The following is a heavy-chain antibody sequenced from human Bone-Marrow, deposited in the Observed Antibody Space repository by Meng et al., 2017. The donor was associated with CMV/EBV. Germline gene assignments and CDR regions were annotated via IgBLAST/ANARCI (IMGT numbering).Heavy chain of an antibody. D-gene: IGHD1-1*01. V-gene: IGHV3-48*04. CDR3: ANDPPFNSWPNY. CDR1: GFTFSSYN. J-gene: IGHJ4*02. Sequence: GGSLRLSCAASGFTFSSYNMNWVRQAPGKGLEWVSYISSSSSAIYYADSVKGRFTISRDNAKNSLYLQMNSLRAEDTAVYYCANDPPFNSWPNYWGQGTLVTVSS. CDR2: ISSSSSAI.